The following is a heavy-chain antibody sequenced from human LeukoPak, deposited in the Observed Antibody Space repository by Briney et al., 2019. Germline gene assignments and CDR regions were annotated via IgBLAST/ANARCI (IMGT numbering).Heavy chain of an antibody. J-gene: IGHJ3*02. CDR2: IYHTGTT. V-gene: IGHV4-4*03. Sequence: PETLSLTCTVSGGSISSTNWWSWVRQPPGKGLEWIGEIYHTGTTNYSPSLKSRVTMSVDKSKNQFSLKLSSVTAADTAVYYCARAGYYDSSGPSRAFDIWGQGTMVTVSS. CDR1: GGSISSTNW. CDR3: ARAGYYDSSGPSRAFDI. D-gene: IGHD3-22*01.